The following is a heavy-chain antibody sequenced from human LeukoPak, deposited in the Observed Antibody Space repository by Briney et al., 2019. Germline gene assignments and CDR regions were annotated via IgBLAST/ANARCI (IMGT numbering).Heavy chain of an antibody. Sequence: ASVKVSCKASGYTFTGYYMHWVRQAPGQGLEWMGWINPNSGGTNYAQKFQGRVTMTRDTSTSTAYMELSRLRSDDTAVYYCARGFTINYDILTGPSKNFDYWGQGTLVTVSS. D-gene: IGHD3-9*01. V-gene: IGHV1-2*02. CDR3: ARGFTINYDILTGPSKNFDY. CDR2: INPNSGGT. CDR1: GYTFTGYY. J-gene: IGHJ4*02.